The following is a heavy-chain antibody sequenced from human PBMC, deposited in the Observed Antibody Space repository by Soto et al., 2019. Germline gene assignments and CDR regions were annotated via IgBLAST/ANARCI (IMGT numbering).Heavy chain of an antibody. Sequence: GGSLRLSCEASGFTFSGFDMHWVRQPTGKGLEWVSSIGTAGDTYYAVSVKGRFTISRDNAKNSLSLQMNRLRAGDMAVYFCAKSQEIGTHFFDSWGQGTQVTVSS. CDR2: IGTAGDT. D-gene: IGHD6-13*01. CDR1: GFTFSGFD. J-gene: IGHJ4*02. CDR3: AKSQEIGTHFFDS. V-gene: IGHV3-13*01.